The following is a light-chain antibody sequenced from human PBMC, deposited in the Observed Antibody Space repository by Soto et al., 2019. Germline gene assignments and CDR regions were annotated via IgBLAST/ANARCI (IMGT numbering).Light chain of an antibody. Sequence: IQLTQSPSSLSASVGDRVTITCRASQAINTYLAWYQQKPGKIPKLLIYLASTLQSGVPSRFSGSGSGTDFTLTISSLQPEDFATYYCQQLKSYPITFGQGTRLEIK. J-gene: IGKJ5*01. CDR2: LAS. V-gene: IGKV1-9*01. CDR3: QQLKSYPIT. CDR1: QAINTY.